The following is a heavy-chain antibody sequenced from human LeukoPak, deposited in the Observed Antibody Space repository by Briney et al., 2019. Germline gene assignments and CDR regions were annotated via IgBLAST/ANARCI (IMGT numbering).Heavy chain of an antibody. Sequence: PSQTLSLTCTVSGGSISSGDYYWSWIRQPPGKGLEWIGYIYYSGSTYYNPSLKSRVTISVDKSKNQFSLKLSSVTAADTAVYYCARGGDSSSSNLDYWGQGTLVTVSS. CDR1: GGSISSGDYY. V-gene: IGHV4-30-4*01. J-gene: IGHJ4*02. CDR2: IYYSGST. D-gene: IGHD6-6*01. CDR3: ARGGDSSSSNLDY.